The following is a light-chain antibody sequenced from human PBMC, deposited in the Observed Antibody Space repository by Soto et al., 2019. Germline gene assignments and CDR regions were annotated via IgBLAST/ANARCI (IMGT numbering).Light chain of an antibody. CDR3: QAWDSSHVV. Sequence: SYELTQAPSVSVSPGQTASITCSGDKLGDKYASWYQQKPGQSPVLLIYQDSRRPSAIPERFSGSNSGNTATLTISGTQTMDEADYYCQAWDSSHVVFGGGTKLTVL. CDR2: QDS. J-gene: IGLJ2*01. V-gene: IGLV3-1*01. CDR1: KLGDKY.